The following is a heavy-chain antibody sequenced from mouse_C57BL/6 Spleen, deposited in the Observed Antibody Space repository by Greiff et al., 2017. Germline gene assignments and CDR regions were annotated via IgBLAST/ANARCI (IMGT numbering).Heavy chain of an antibody. Sequence: EVQLQQSGPELVKPGASVKISCKASGYTFTDYSMNWVKQSPGKSLAWIGDLNPTHGGTSYNQKFKGKATLTVDKSSSTAYMELRSRTSEDSAVYDCARKETAQDTAMDYWGQGTTLTVSS. CDR1: GYTFTDYS. CDR3: ARKETAQDTAMDY. CDR2: LNPTHGGT. V-gene: IGHV1-26*01. D-gene: IGHD3-2*02. J-gene: IGHJ2*01.